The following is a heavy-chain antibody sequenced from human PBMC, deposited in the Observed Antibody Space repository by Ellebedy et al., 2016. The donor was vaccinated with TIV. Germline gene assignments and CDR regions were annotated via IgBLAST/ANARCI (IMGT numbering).Heavy chain of an antibody. Sequence: PGGSLRLSCAASGFTFSSYAMSWVRQVPGKGLEWVSGISGSDGSTYYADSVKGRFTISRDNSKNTLYLQMNSLRAEDTAVYYCTKDDTITMVRGVFDYWGQGTLVTVSS. CDR2: ISGSDGST. CDR1: GFTFSSYA. CDR3: TKDDTITMVRGVFDY. V-gene: IGHV3-23*01. J-gene: IGHJ4*02. D-gene: IGHD3-10*01.